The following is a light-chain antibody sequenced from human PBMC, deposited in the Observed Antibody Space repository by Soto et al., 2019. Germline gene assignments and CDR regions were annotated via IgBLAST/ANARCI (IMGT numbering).Light chain of an antibody. Sequence: QSALTQPPSVSGAPGQRVTISCTGSSSNIGAGYDVHWYQQLPGTAPKLLIYGNSNRPSGVPDRISGSKSGTSASLAVTGLQAEDEADYYCQSYDSSLSGRYVFGTGTQLTVL. CDR2: GNS. CDR3: QSYDSSLSGRYV. V-gene: IGLV1-40*01. CDR1: SSNIGAGYD. J-gene: IGLJ1*01.